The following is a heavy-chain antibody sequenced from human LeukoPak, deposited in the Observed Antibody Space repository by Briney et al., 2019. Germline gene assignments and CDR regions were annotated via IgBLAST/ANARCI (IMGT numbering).Heavy chain of an antibody. D-gene: IGHD2-8*01. J-gene: IGHJ4*02. CDR2: ISGSGGST. Sequence: GGSLRLSCAASGFTFSSYTMSWVRQAPGKGLEWVSAISGSGGSTYYADSVKGRFTISRDSSKNTLYLQMNSLRAEDTAVYYCASPSGDCTNGVCYHYWGQGTLVTVSS. CDR1: GFTFSSYT. V-gene: IGHV3-23*01. CDR3: ASPSGDCTNGVCYHY.